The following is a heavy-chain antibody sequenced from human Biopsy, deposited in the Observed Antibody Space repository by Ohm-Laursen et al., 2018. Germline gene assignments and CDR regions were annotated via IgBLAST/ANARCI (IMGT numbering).Heavy chain of an antibody. CDR1: DGSINSYY. D-gene: IGHD5-12*01. CDR2: IYYSGST. V-gene: IGHV4-59*01. Sequence: TLSLTCTVSDGSINSYYWNWIRQPPGKRLEWIGNIYYSGSTNFNPSLKSRVTISVDTSKNQFSLKLSSVTAADTAVYYCAGRPWPNAFDIWGHGTMVTVSS. J-gene: IGHJ3*02. CDR3: AGRPWPNAFDI.